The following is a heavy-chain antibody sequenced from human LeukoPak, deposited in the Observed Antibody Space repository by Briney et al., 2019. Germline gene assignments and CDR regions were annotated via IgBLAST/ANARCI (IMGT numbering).Heavy chain of an antibody. D-gene: IGHD5-18*01. CDR1: GGSFSGYY. J-gene: IGHJ4*02. CDR3: ARAQKTRGYSYGQYYFDY. CDR2: INHSGST. Sequence: PSETLSLTCAVYGGSFSGYYWSWIRQPPGKGLEWIGEINHSGSTNYNPSLKSRVTMSVDTSKNQFSLKLSSVTAADTAVYYCARAQKTRGYSYGQYYFDYWGQGTLVTVSS. V-gene: IGHV4-34*01.